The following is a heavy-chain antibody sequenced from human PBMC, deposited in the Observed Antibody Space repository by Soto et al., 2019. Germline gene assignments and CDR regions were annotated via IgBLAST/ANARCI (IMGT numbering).Heavy chain of an antibody. CDR2: IYYSGST. J-gene: IGHJ4*02. CDR3: ATSMYYYGSGPAPTKD. CDR1: GGSISSSSYY. V-gene: IGHV4-39*01. Sequence: QLQLQESGPGLVKPSETLSLTCTVSGGSISSSSYYWGWIRQPPGKGLEWIGSIYYSGSTYYNPSLKSRVTISVDTSKNQFSLKLSSVTAADTAVYYGATSMYYYGSGPAPTKDWGQGTLVTVSS. D-gene: IGHD3-10*01.